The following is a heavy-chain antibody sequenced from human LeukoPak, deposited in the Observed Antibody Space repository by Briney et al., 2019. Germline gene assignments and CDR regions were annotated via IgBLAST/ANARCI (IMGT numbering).Heavy chain of an antibody. D-gene: IGHD2-15*01. Sequence: PGGSLRLSCAASGLTFSTYSMNWVRQAPGKGLEWVSYISSSSSTKYYADSVKGRFTISRDNAKNSLYLQMNSLRAEDTAVYYCAREFSRPDCSGGSCYEMVDSWGQAPWSPSPQ. CDR3: AREFSRPDCSGGSCYEMVDS. V-gene: IGHV3-48*01. CDR1: GLTFSTYS. J-gene: IGHJ5*01. CDR2: ISSSSSTK.